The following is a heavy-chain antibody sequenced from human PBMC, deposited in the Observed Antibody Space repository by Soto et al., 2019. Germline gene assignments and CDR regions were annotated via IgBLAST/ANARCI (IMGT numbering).Heavy chain of an antibody. CDR3: AKESGSYYDSSGYYYSYYFDY. J-gene: IGHJ4*02. V-gene: IGHV3-30*18. CDR1: GFTFSSYG. Sequence: GGSLRLSCAASGFTFSSYGMHWVRQAPGKGLEWVAVISYDGSNKYYADSVKGRFTISRDNSKNTLYLQMNSLRAEDTAVYYCAKESGSYYDSSGYYYSYYFDYWGQGTLVTSPQ. D-gene: IGHD3-22*01. CDR2: ISYDGSNK.